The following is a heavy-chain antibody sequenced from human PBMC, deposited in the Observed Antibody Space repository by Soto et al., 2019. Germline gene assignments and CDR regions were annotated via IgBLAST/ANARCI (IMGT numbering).Heavy chain of an antibody. CDR1: GYTFTDYY. Sequence: VKVSCKASGYTFTDYYVHWVRQAPGQGLEWMGWINTNSGVTNFAQKFQGWVTLTRDTSVNTAYMELNRLKSDDTAVFFCARGVSGWSPFAFWGQGTLVTVSS. CDR3: ARGVSGWSPFAF. J-gene: IGHJ4*02. CDR2: INTNSGVT. V-gene: IGHV1-2*04. D-gene: IGHD6-19*01.